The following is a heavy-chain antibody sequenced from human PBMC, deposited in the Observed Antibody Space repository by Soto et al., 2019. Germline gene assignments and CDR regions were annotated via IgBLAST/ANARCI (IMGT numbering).Heavy chain of an antibody. V-gene: IGHV1-69*01. Sequence: QVQLVQSGAEVKKPGSSVKVSCKASGGIFSTYAISWLRQAPGQGLEWMVGIIPIFGTPNYAQRFQGRVTITADESTSTAYMELSRLKSADTDLYYCARDREDYGSGNYYNRIDFWGQGTLVTVSS. J-gene: IGHJ4*02. CDR2: IIPIFGTP. CDR3: ARDREDYGSGNYYNRIDF. CDR1: GGIFSTYA. D-gene: IGHD3-10*01.